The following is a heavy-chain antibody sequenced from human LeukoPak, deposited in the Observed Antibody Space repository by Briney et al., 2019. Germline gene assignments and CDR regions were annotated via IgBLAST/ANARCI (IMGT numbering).Heavy chain of an antibody. CDR3: ARDALYCSSTSCYDY. CDR2: ISSSTSTI. Sequence: QPGGSLRLSCAASGFTFSSYSMNWVRQAPGKGLEWVSYISSSTSTIYYADSVKGRFTISRGNAKNSLYLQMNSLRAEDTAVYYCARDALYCSSTSCYDYWGQGTLVTVSS. J-gene: IGHJ4*02. D-gene: IGHD2-2*01. V-gene: IGHV3-48*04. CDR1: GFTFSSYS.